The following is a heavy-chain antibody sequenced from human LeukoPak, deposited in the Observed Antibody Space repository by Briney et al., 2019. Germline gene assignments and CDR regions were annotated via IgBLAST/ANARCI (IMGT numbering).Heavy chain of an antibody. J-gene: IGHJ3*02. CDR1: GFTFSDYS. V-gene: IGHV3-48*01. D-gene: IGHD6-13*01. Sequence: PGGSLRLSCAASGFTFSDYSMNWVRQAPGKGLEWVSYISGSSSTIYYADSVKGRFTISRDNAKNSLSLQMNSLRAEDTAVYYCARDYSSSSGKHALDIWGQGTSVTVSS. CDR2: ISGSSSTI. CDR3: ARDYSSSSGKHALDI.